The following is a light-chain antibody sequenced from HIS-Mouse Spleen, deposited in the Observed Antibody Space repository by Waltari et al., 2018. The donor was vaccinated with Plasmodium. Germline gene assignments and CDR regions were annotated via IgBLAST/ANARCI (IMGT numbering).Light chain of an antibody. Sequence: SYELTQPPSVSVSPGQTARITCSGDELPKHYDYCYKQKSGHAPVLVIYEDSKRPSGIPERFSGSSSGTMATLTISVAQVEDEADYYCYSTDSSGNHRVFGGGTKLTVL. V-gene: IGLV3-10*01. J-gene: IGLJ3*02. CDR2: EDS. CDR1: ELPKHY. CDR3: YSTDSSGNHRV.